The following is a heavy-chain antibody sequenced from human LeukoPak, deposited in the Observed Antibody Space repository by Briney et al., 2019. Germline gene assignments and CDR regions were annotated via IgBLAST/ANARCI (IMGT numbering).Heavy chain of an antibody. Sequence: SETLSLTCAVSGGSISSSNWWSWVRQPPGKGLEWIGEIYHSGSTNYNPSLKSRVTISVDTSKNQFSLKLSSVTAADTAVYYCARHRLRGSSSSGFGDWFDPWGQGTLVTVSS. D-gene: IGHD6-6*01. CDR1: GGSISSSNW. J-gene: IGHJ5*02. CDR2: IYHSGST. CDR3: ARHRLRGSSSSGFGDWFDP. V-gene: IGHV4-4*02.